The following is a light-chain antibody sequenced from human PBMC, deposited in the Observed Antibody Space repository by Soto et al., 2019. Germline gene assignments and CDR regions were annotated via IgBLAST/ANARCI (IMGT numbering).Light chain of an antibody. CDR1: SSDIGSYNS. CDR3: GSYTTISPFV. CDR2: GVT. Sequence: QSALTQPASVSGSPGQSITISCTGTSSDIGSYNSVSWYQQHPGKAPKLVIYGVTNRPSGVSDRFSGSKSGNTASLTISELQAEDEADYYCGSYTTISPFVFATGTKLTVL. J-gene: IGLJ1*01. V-gene: IGLV2-14*01.